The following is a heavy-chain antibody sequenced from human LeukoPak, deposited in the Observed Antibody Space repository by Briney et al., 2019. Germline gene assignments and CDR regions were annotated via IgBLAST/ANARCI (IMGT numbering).Heavy chain of an antibody. CDR1: GGSFSGYY. D-gene: IGHD6-19*01. Sequence: PSETLSLTCAVYGGSFSGYYWSWIRQPPGKGLEWIGEINHSRSTNYNPSLKSRVTISVDTSKNQFSLKLSSVTAADTAVYYCARGVGQWLVRQGRTYNWFDPWGQGTLVTVSS. CDR3: ARGVGQWLVRQGRTYNWFDP. V-gene: IGHV4-34*01. CDR2: INHSRST. J-gene: IGHJ5*02.